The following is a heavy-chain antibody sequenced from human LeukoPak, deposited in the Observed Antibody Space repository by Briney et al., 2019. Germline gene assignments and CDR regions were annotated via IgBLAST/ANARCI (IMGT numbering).Heavy chain of an antibody. CDR1: GFTFSSYS. Sequence: GGSLRLSCAASGFTFSSYSMNWVRQAPGKGLEWVSFISSSGSYIYYADSMKGRFTISRDNAKNSLYLQMNSLRAEDTAVYYCARDRYGDYYYGMDVWGQGTTVTVSS. J-gene: IGHJ6*02. V-gene: IGHV3-21*01. CDR2: ISSSGSYI. D-gene: IGHD4-17*01. CDR3: ARDRYGDYYYGMDV.